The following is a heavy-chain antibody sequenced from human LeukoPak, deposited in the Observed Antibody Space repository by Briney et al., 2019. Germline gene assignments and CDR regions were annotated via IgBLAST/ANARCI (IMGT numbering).Heavy chain of an antibody. CDR3: ASPTGTEYHDAFDI. CDR2: ISSSGSTI. D-gene: IGHD1-1*01. Sequence: GGSLRLSCAASGFTFSDYYMSWIRQAPGKGLEWVSYISSSGSTIYYADSVKGRFTISRDNAKNSLYLQMNSLRAEDTAVYYCASPTGTEYHDAFDIWGQGTMVTVSS. CDR1: GFTFSDYY. V-gene: IGHV3-11*01. J-gene: IGHJ3*02.